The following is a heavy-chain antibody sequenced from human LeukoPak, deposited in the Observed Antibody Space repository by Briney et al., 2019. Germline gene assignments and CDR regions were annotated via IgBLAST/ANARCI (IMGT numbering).Heavy chain of an antibody. CDR1: GGSISSGGYY. D-gene: IGHD3-22*01. V-gene: IGHV4-31*03. CDR3: AREADDSSGDTDAFDI. J-gene: IGHJ3*02. Sequence: SETLSLTCTVSGGSISSGGYYWSWIRQHPGKGLEWIGYIYYSGSTYYNPSLKSRVTISVDTSKNQFSLKLSSVTAADTAVYYCAREADDSSGDTDAFDIWGQGTMVTVSS. CDR2: IYYSGST.